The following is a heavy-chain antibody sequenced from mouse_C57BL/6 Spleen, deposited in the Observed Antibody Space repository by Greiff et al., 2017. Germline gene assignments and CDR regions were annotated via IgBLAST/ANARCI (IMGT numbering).Heavy chain of an antibody. CDR2: IDPEDGET. Sequence: VQLKESGAELVKPGASVKLSCTASGFNIKDYYMHWVKQRTEQGLEWIGRIDPEDGETKYAPKFQGKATITADTSSNTAYLQRSSLTSEDTAVYYCALDSAGPYAVDYWGQGTPVTVSS. V-gene: IGHV14-2*01. CDR3: ALDSAGPYAVDY. J-gene: IGHJ4*01. D-gene: IGHD3-2*02. CDR1: GFNIKDYY.